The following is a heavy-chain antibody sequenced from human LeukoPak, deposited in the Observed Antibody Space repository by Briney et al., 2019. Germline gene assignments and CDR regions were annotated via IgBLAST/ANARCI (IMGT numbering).Heavy chain of an antibody. V-gene: IGHV1-2*02. CDR1: GYTFTDYS. CDR3: ARESPRSGYYYGDDAFDI. Sequence: GASVKVSCKTSGYTFTDYSLHWVRQAPGQGLEWMGWINPNTGGANNAQKFQGRVTLTTDTSISTAYMELSRLRSDDTAVYYCARESPRSGYYYGDDAFDIWGQGTMLSVSS. CDR2: INPNTGGA. D-gene: IGHD3-22*01. J-gene: IGHJ3*02.